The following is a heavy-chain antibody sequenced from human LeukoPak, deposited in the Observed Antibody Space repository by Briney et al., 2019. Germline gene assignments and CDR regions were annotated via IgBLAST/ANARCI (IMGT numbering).Heavy chain of an antibody. CDR3: ANREGGYTYDPFDY. D-gene: IGHD5-18*01. J-gene: IGHJ4*02. Sequence: GGSLRLSCAASGFTFSSYAMSWVRQAPGKGLEWVSAISGSSDTTYYADSVKGRFTISRDNSKNTLYLQMNSLRAEDTAVYYCANREGGYTYDPFDYWGQGTLVTVSP. CDR1: GFTFSSYA. V-gene: IGHV3-23*01. CDR2: ISGSSDTT.